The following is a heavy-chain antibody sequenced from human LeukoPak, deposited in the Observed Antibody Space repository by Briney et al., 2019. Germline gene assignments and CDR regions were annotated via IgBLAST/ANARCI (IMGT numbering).Heavy chain of an antibody. D-gene: IGHD3-10*01. Sequence: GGSLRLSCAASGFTFSSYAMSWVRQAPEKGLEWVSAISGSGGSTYYADSVKGRFTISRDNSKNTLYLQMNSLRAEDTAVYYCAKTYGSGSYYVYSGAFDIWGQGTMVTVSS. V-gene: IGHV3-23*01. J-gene: IGHJ3*02. CDR1: GFTFSSYA. CDR2: ISGSGGST. CDR3: AKTYGSGSYYVYSGAFDI.